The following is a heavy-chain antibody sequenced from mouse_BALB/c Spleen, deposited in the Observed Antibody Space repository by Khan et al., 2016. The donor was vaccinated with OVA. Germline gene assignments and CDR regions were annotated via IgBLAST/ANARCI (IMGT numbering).Heavy chain of an antibody. D-gene: IGHD1-1*01. CDR3: ARGNYYGSNSWFAY. CDR2: INTNTGEP. J-gene: IGHJ3*01. CDR1: GYTFTNYG. Sequence: QIQLVQSGPELKKPGETVKISCKASGYTFTNYGINWVKQAPGKGLKWMGWINTNTGEPTYAEELKGRFAFSLETSARTAYLQLNNLKNEDTATYFCARGNYYGSNSWFAYWGQGTLVTVSA. V-gene: IGHV9-3*02.